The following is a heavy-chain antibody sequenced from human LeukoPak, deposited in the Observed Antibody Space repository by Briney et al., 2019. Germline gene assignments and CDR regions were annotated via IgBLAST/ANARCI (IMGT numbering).Heavy chain of an antibody. J-gene: IGHJ6*03. CDR1: GFTFSSYA. D-gene: IGHD2-21*01. CDR2: INWNGGST. V-gene: IGHV3-20*04. CDR3: ARCGGDYYYYYMDV. Sequence: GGSLRLSCAASGFTFSSYAMSWVRQAPGKGLEWVSGINWNGGSTGYADSVKGRFTISRDNAKNSLYLQMNSLRAEDTALYYCARCGGDYYYYYMDVWGKGTTVTVSS.